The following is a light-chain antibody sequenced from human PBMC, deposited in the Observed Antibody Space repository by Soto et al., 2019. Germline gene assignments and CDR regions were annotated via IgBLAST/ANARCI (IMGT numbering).Light chain of an antibody. Sequence: QSALTQPPSASGSPGQSVTISCTGSNTDIGGYNYVSWYQQHPGKAPKVIIYEVTKRPSGVPARFSGSRSDNTASLTVSVLQAEDEADYYCSSYAGSNVWVFGGGTKVTVL. CDR1: NTDIGGYNY. V-gene: IGLV2-8*01. CDR3: SSYAGSNVWV. CDR2: EVT. J-gene: IGLJ3*02.